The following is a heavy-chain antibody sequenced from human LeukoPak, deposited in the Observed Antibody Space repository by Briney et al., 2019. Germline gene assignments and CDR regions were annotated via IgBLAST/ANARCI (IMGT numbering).Heavy chain of an antibody. V-gene: IGHV3-48*03. CDR2: ISSSGSTI. J-gene: IGHJ4*02. CDR1: GFTFSSYE. CDR3: AKSTYWSNPYYFDY. D-gene: IGHD2-2*01. Sequence: PGGSLRLSCAASGFTFSSYEMNWVRQAPGKGLEWVSYISSSGSTIYYADSVKGRFTISRDNAKNSLYLQLNSLRAEDTAVYYCAKSTYWSNPYYFDYWGQGTLVTVSS.